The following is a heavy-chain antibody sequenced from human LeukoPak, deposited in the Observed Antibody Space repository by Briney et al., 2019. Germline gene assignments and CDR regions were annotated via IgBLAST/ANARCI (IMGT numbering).Heavy chain of an antibody. CDR1: GGSFSGYY. J-gene: IGHJ3*02. V-gene: IGHV4-34*01. Sequence: PSETLSLTCAVYGGSFSGYYWSWIRQPPGKGLEWIGEINHSGSTNYNPSLKSRVTISVDTSKNQFSLKLSSVTAADTAVYYCARTSIMITFGGVIVVAVDAFDIWGQGTMVTVSS. CDR2: INHSGST. CDR3: ARTSIMITFGGVIVVAVDAFDI. D-gene: IGHD3-16*02.